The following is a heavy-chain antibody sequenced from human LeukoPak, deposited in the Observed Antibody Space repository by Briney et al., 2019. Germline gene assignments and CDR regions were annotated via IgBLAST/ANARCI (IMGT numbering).Heavy chain of an antibody. J-gene: IGHJ4*02. CDR2: INPNSGGT. Sequence: GASVKVSCKASGYTSTGYYMHWVRQAPGQGLEWMGWINPNSGGTNYAQKFQGRVTMTRDTSISTAYMELSRLRSDDTAVYYCARGAYYGSGSPTEDFDYWGQGTLVTVSS. V-gene: IGHV1-2*02. D-gene: IGHD3-10*01. CDR3: ARGAYYGSGSPTEDFDY. CDR1: GYTSTGYY.